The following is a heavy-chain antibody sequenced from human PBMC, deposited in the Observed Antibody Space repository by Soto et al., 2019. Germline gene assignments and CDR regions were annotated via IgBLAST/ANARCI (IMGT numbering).Heavy chain of an antibody. Sequence: GRSLRLSCAASGFTFSSYGMHWVRQAPGKGLEWVAVIWYDGSNKYYADSVKGRLTISRDNSKNTLYLQMNSLRAEDTAVYYCARECIVDYYDSSGYYYDWWGQGTLVTVSS. J-gene: IGHJ4*02. V-gene: IGHV3-33*01. D-gene: IGHD3-22*01. CDR1: GFTFSSYG. CDR3: ARECIVDYYDSSGYYYDW. CDR2: IWYDGSNK.